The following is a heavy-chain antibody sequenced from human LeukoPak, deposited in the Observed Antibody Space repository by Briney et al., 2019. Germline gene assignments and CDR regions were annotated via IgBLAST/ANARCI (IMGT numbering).Heavy chain of an antibody. V-gene: IGHV1-8*01. D-gene: IGHD3-22*01. CDR1: GYTFTSYD. Sequence: ASVKVSFKASGYTFTSYDINWVRQATGQGLEWMGWMNPNSGNTGYAQKFQGRVTMTRNTSISTAYMELSSLRPEDTAVYYCARVDSSGPIDYWGQGTLVTVSS. CDR3: ARVDSSGPIDY. J-gene: IGHJ4*02. CDR2: MNPNSGNT.